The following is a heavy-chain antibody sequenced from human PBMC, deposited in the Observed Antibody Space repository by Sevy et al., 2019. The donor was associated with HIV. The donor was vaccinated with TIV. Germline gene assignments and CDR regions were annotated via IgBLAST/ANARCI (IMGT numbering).Heavy chain of an antibody. CDR2: INWNGGST. Sequence: GGSLRLSCAASGFTFDDYGMSWVRQAPGKGLEWVSGINWNGGSTGYADSVKGRFTISRDNAKNSLYLQMNSLRAEDTALYYCARVRDILTGYIDSRPGGLDYWGQGTLVTVSS. CDR1: GFTFDDYG. J-gene: IGHJ4*02. CDR3: ARVRDILTGYIDSRPGGLDY. V-gene: IGHV3-20*04. D-gene: IGHD3-9*01.